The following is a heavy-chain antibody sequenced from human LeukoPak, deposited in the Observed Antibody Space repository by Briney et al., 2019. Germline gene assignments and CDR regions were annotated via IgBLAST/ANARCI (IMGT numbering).Heavy chain of an antibody. CDR3: AKDPKQIVVARGGAFDI. CDR2: ISASGGGT. Sequence: GGSLRLSCAASGFTFSSYAMSWVRQAPGKGLEWVSTISASGGGTYYADSVKGRFTISRDNSKNTLYLQMNGLRAEDTAVYYSAKDPKQIVVARGGAFDIRGQGTMVTVSS. D-gene: IGHD2-2*01. J-gene: IGHJ3*02. V-gene: IGHV3-23*01. CDR1: GFTFSSYA.